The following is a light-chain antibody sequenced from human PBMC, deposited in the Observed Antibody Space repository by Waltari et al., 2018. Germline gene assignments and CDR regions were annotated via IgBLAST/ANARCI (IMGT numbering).Light chain of an antibody. CDR2: LGS. CDR3: MQALQTVT. J-gene: IGKJ3*01. Sequence: DIVMTQSPLSLPVSPGEPASISCRSSQSLLHSNGYNYLDWYLQKPGQSPQLLSYLGSMRASGVPDRFSGWGSGTEFTLKISRVEAEDVGVYYCMQALQTVTFGPGTKVEIK. CDR1: QSLLHSNGYNY. V-gene: IGKV2-28*01.